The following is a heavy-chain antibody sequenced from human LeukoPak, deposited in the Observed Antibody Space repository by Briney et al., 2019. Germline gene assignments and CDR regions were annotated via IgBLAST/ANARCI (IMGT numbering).Heavy chain of an antibody. J-gene: IGHJ4*02. V-gene: IGHV3-74*01. CDR2: INSDGSST. Sequence: PGGSLRLSCVVSGFTFSSYWMHWVRQAPGKGLVWVSRINSDGSSTTYADSVKGRFTISRDNAKNTLYLQMNSLRAEDMAVYYCARANGGNLHFDDWGQGTLVTGSS. D-gene: IGHD4-23*01. CDR1: GFTFSSYW. CDR3: ARANGGNLHFDD.